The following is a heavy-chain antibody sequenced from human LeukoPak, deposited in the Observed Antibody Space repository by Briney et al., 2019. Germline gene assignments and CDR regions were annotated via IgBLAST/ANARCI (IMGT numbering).Heavy chain of an antibody. Sequence: SVKVSCKASGGTFSSYAISWVRQAPGQGLEWMGGIIPIFGTANYAQKFQGRVTITADESTSTAYMELSSLRSEDTAVYYCARDSTARSAFDIWGQGTMVTVSS. D-gene: IGHD3-3*02. CDR1: GGTFSSYA. CDR3: ARDSTARSAFDI. CDR2: IIPIFGTA. V-gene: IGHV1-69*13. J-gene: IGHJ3*02.